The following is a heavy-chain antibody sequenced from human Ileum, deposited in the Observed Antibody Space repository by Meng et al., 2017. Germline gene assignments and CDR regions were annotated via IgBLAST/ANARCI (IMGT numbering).Heavy chain of an antibody. CDR2: ISGSGGDI. J-gene: IGHJ4*02. Sequence: GESLKISCAASGFTFSDFYMEWIRQVPGKGLEYISYISGSGGDINYSESVKGRFTISRDNAKRSLYLQLNNLRGEDTAVYYCARAARVPASWGQGPLVTVS. V-gene: IGHV3-11*04. CDR1: GFTFSDFY. CDR3: ARAARVPAS.